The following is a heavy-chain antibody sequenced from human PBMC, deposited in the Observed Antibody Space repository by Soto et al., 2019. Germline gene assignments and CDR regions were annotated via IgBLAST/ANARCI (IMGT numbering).Heavy chain of an antibody. CDR3: ARDQGFGELLAGWFDP. CDR2: IYYSGST. Sequence: SETLSLTCTFSGCSISSGGYYWSWIRQHPGKGLEWIGYIYYSGSTYYNPSLKSRVTISVDTSKNQFSLKLSSVTAADTAVYYCARDQGFGELLAGWFDPWGQGTLVTVSS. CDR1: GCSISSGGYY. D-gene: IGHD3-10*01. J-gene: IGHJ5*02. V-gene: IGHV4-31*03.